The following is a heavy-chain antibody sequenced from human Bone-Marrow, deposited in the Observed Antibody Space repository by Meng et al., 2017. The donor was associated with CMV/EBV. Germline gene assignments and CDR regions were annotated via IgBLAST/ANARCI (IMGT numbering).Heavy chain of an antibody. V-gene: IGHV1-2*02. CDR2: INPNSGGT. J-gene: IGHJ3*02. CDR1: GYTFTGYY. D-gene: IGHD2-2*01. Sequence: ASVKVSCKASGYTFTGYYMHWVRQAPGQGLEWMGWINPNSGGTNYAQKFQGRVTMTRDTSISTAYMELSRLTSDDTAVYYCAELGYCSSTSCRTEALDAFDIWGQGTMVTVSS. CDR3: AELGYCSSTSCRTEALDAFDI.